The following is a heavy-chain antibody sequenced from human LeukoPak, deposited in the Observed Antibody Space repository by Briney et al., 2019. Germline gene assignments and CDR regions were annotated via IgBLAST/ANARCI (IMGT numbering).Heavy chain of an antibody. D-gene: IGHD1-20*01. Sequence: ASVKVSCKASGYTFTGYYMHWVRQAPGQGLGWMGWINPNSGGTNYAQKFQGRVTVTRDTSISTAYMELSRLRSDDTAMYYCAGGNWNYFDYWGQGTLVTVSS. J-gene: IGHJ4*02. CDR3: AGGNWNYFDY. CDR1: GYTFTGYY. CDR2: INPNSGGT. V-gene: IGHV1-2*02.